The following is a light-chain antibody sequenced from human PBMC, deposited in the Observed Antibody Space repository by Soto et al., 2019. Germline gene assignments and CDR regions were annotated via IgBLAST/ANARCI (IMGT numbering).Light chain of an antibody. CDR1: QSISSSY. V-gene: IGKV3-20*01. J-gene: IGKJ1*01. CDR3: QQYGSSGT. Sequence: EIVLTQSPGTLSLSPGKRATLSCRASQSISSSYLAWYQQRPGQAPRLLIYGASSRATGIPDRFSGSGSGTEFTLTISRLEPEDFAVYYCQQYGSSGTFSQGTKVDIK. CDR2: GAS.